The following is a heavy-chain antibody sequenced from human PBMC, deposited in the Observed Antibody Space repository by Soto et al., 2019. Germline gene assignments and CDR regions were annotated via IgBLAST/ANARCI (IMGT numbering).Heavy chain of an antibody. Sequence: QVQLVQSGAEVKKPGASVKVSCKASGYTFTSYYMHWVRQAPGQGLEWMGIINPSGGSTSYAQKYQGRVTMTRETSTSTVYMELSSLRSEDTAVYYCARESLSVVVVAATHGGWFDPWGQGTLVTVSS. D-gene: IGHD2-15*01. CDR3: ARESLSVVVVAATHGGWFDP. J-gene: IGHJ5*02. V-gene: IGHV1-46*01. CDR2: INPSGGST. CDR1: GYTFTSYY.